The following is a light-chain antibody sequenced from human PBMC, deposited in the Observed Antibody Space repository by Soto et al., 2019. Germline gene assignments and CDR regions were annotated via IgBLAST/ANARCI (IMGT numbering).Light chain of an antibody. CDR2: EVN. V-gene: IGLV2-14*01. J-gene: IGLJ1*01. CDR3: SSFSSSSTPYV. CDR1: STDVGGYKY. Sequence: QSALTQPASVSGSPGQSITISCTGTSTDVGGYKYVSWYQQHQGTAPKLMIFEVNGRPSGVSDRFSGSKSGNTASLTISGLQPEDEADYYCSSFSSSSTPYVFGTGTKLTVL.